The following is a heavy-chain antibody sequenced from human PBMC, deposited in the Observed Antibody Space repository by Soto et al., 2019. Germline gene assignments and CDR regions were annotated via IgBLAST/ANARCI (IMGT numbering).Heavy chain of an antibody. J-gene: IGHJ4*02. CDR2: VYYSGTT. Sequence: SETLSLTCSVSGGSVSDKTYYWSWIRQPPGKRLEWIGYVYYSGTTNYNPSLKSRVTISVDLSKNRFSLRLSSVTTADAALYYCARTTAVPNTLRSRYFFDYWGQGTLVTVSS. CDR3: ARTTAVPNTLRSRYFFDY. CDR1: GGSVSDKTYY. D-gene: IGHD4-17*01. V-gene: IGHV4-61*01.